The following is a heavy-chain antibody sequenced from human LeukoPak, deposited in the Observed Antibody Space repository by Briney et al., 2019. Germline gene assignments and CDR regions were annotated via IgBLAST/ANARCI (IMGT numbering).Heavy chain of an antibody. Sequence: GGSLRLSCVASGFTVSSNYMTWVRQAPGKGLEWVYVIYRYGNTYYAESVKGRVTVSRDNPKNTLYLELHSLRADDTAVYYCARGDPYGDYVDYWGQGTLVTVSS. D-gene: IGHD4-17*01. CDR1: GFTVSSNY. J-gene: IGHJ4*02. V-gene: IGHV3-53*01. CDR2: IYRYGNT. CDR3: ARGDPYGDYVDY.